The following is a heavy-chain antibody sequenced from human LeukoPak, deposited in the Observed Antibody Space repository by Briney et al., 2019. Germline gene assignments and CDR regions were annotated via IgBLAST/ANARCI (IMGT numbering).Heavy chain of an antibody. CDR2: ISSSSSYI. V-gene: IGHV3-21*01. CDR3: ASVYSSGWYAWD. D-gene: IGHD6-19*01. Sequence: GGSLRLSCAASGSTFSSYSMNWVRQAPGKGLEWVSSISSSSSYIYYADSVKGRFTISRDNAKNSLYLQMNSLRAEDTAVYYCASVYSSGWYAWDWGQGTLVTVSS. CDR1: GSTFSSYS. J-gene: IGHJ4*02.